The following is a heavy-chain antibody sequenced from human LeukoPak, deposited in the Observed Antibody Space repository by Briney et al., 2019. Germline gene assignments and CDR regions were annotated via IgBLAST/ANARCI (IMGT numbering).Heavy chain of an antibody. D-gene: IGHD5-24*01. CDR3: AKRTMSAFDS. CDR1: GFTFRTYA. CDR2: ISGSGNGT. V-gene: IGHV3-23*01. Sequence: GGSLRLSCTASGFTFRTYAMNWVRQAPGKGLEWLSGISGSGNGTYYADSVKGRFIIPRDNSKNMVYLQMNSLTVEDTATYYCAKRTMSAFDSWGQGTLLIVSS. J-gene: IGHJ4*02.